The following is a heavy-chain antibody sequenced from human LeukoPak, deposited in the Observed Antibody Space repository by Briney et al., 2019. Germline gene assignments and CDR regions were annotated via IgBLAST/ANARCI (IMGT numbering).Heavy chain of an antibody. V-gene: IGHV4-59*01. Sequence: PSETLSLTCTVSGGSISSYYWSWIRQPPGKGLEWIGYIYYSGSTNYNPSLKSRVTISVDTSKNQFSLKLSSVTAADTAVYYCARVTRSYYYDSSGYYRTLIYYYYMDVWGKGTTVTVSS. J-gene: IGHJ6*03. D-gene: IGHD3-22*01. CDR2: IYYSGST. CDR3: ARVTRSYYYDSSGYYRTLIYYYYMDV. CDR1: GGSISSYY.